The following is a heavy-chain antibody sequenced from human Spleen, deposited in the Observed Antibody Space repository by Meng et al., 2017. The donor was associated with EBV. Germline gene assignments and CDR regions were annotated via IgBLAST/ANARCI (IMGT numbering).Heavy chain of an antibody. V-gene: IGHV1-69*01. Sequence: QGQLQQFGARVKKPGSSVKVACRTSGGTFRSDAVSWARQAPGQGLEWMGGLIPMSGAPHYAQKFQDRVTIIADESTSTHSMELNNLRFEDTAMYYCASESGRGFTPDYWGQGTLVTVSS. CDR1: GGTFRSDA. J-gene: IGHJ4*02. CDR2: LIPMSGAP. D-gene: IGHD3-10*01. CDR3: ASESGRGFTPDY.